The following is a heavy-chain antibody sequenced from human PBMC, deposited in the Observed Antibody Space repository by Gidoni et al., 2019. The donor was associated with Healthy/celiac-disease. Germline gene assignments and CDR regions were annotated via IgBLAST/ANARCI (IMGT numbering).Heavy chain of an antibody. Sequence: QVQLQQWGAGLLKPSETLSLTCAVYGGSFSGYYWSWIRQPPGKGLEWIGEINHSGSTNYNPSLKSRVTISVYTSKNQFSLKLSSVTAADTAVYYCARDLRYFDWLLYEPPGDWFDPWGQGTLVTVSS. CDR3: ARDLRYFDWLLYEPPGDWFDP. CDR2: INHSGST. J-gene: IGHJ5*02. CDR1: GGSFSGYY. D-gene: IGHD3-9*01. V-gene: IGHV4-34*01.